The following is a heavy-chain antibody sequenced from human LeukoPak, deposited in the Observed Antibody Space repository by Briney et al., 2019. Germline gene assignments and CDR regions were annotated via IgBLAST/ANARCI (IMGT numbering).Heavy chain of an antibody. CDR1: GGSISSGDYY. Sequence: SQTLSLTCTVSGGSISSGDYYWSWIRQPPGKGLEWIGYIYYSGSTSYNPSLKSRVTISVDTSKNQFSLKLSSVTAADTAVYYCARIYSSSWYVYFDYWGQGTLVTVSS. CDR2: IYYSGST. J-gene: IGHJ4*02. D-gene: IGHD6-13*01. CDR3: ARIYSSSWYVYFDY. V-gene: IGHV4-61*08.